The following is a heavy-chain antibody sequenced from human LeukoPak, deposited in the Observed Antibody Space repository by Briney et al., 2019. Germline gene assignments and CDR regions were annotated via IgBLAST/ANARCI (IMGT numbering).Heavy chain of an antibody. Sequence: GGSLRLSCAASGFTFSTYAMTWVRQAPGKGLEWVSGISTSGNRTYYADSVKGRFTISRDNSKNTLYLQMNSLRAEDTAEYYCARSAVGTSCCTAVDYWGQGTLVTVSS. CDR1: GFTFSTYA. D-gene: IGHD1-26*01. V-gene: IGHV3-23*01. CDR3: ARSAVGTSCCTAVDY. J-gene: IGHJ4*02. CDR2: ISTSGNRT.